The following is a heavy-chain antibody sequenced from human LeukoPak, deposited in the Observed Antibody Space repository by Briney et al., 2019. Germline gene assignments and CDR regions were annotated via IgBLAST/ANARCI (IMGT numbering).Heavy chain of an antibody. Sequence: GGSLRLSCAASGFTFSGYWMYWVRQNSGKGLVWVSGINSDGSNTKYADSVKGRFTISRDNAKNTPYLQMNSLRAEDTAVYYCASYNWNFLNDYWGQGTLVTVSS. V-gene: IGHV3-74*01. CDR2: INSDGSNT. J-gene: IGHJ4*02. CDR1: GFTFSGYW. D-gene: IGHD1-7*01. CDR3: ASYNWNFLNDY.